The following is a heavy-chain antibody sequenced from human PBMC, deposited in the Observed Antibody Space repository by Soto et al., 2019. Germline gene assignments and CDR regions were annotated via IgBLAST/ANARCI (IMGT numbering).Heavy chain of an antibody. Sequence: GGSLRLSCAASGFTFSSYSMNWVRQAPGKGLEWVSSIGITSHSIYYADSVKGRFTISRDNAKNSLYLHMNSLRAEDTAVYYCARDVADTDVLDINPPYDYWGHGTLVTVSS. CDR3: ARDVADTDVLDINPPYDY. J-gene: IGHJ4*01. CDR2: IGITSHSI. CDR1: GFTFSSYS. V-gene: IGHV3-21*01. D-gene: IGHD5-18*01.